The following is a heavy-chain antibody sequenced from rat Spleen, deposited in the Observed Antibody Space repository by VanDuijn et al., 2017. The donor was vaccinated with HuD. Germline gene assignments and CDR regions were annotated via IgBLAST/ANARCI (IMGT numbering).Heavy chain of an antibody. D-gene: IGHD1-2*01. V-gene: IGHV5-19*01. CDR3: TTSNYYSSFIYLDA. J-gene: IGHJ4*01. CDR2: ISPTGGRT. Sequence: EVQVVESGGGLVQPGRSLKLSCAASGFIFSDYGMHWIRQAPTKGLEWVASISPTGGRTNYRDSVKGRFTISRDNAKTTLYLQMDSLRSEDTATYYCTTSNYYSSFIYLDAWGQGASVTVSS. CDR1: GFIFSDYG.